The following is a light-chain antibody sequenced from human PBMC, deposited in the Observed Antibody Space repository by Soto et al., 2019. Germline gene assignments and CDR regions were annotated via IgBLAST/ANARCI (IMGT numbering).Light chain of an antibody. CDR2: DVS. V-gene: IGKV1-5*01. Sequence: DIQMHTSPSTLSASVGDRVNITCRASQGISRWLAWYKQQPGKAPKLLIYDVSSLESGVPSRFSGSGSGTEFTLTIRSLKPDDFATDNCQLYKTFWTFGHVTQV. CDR3: QLYKTFWT. J-gene: IGKJ1*01. CDR1: QGISRW.